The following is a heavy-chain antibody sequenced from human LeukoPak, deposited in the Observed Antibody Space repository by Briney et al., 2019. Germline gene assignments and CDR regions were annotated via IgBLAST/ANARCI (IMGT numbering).Heavy chain of an antibody. CDR1: GGSFSGYY. V-gene: IGHV4-34*01. CDR3: ARAIRLYGDYSFDP. J-gene: IGHJ5*02. D-gene: IGHD4-17*01. Sequence: SETLSLTCAVYGGSFSGYYWSWLRQPPGKGLEWIGEINHSGSTNYNPSLKSRVTISVDTSKNQFSLKLSSVTAADTAVYYCARAIRLYGDYSFDPWGQGTLVTVSS. CDR2: INHSGST.